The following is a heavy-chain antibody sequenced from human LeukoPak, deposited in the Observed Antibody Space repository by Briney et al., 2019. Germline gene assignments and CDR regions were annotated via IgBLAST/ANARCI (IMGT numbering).Heavy chain of an antibody. CDR3: AKGSSTSIDYAYFDY. D-gene: IGHD4-17*01. V-gene: IGHV3-23*01. J-gene: IGHJ4*02. Sequence: PGGSLRLSCAASGFTFSNYAMHWVRQAPGKGLEWVSGLSSSGASTIYADSVKGRFTISRDNSKNTLHLQVNSLRAEDTAIYYCAKGSSTSIDYAYFDYWGQGTLVTVSS. CDR2: LSSSGAST. CDR1: GFTFSNYA.